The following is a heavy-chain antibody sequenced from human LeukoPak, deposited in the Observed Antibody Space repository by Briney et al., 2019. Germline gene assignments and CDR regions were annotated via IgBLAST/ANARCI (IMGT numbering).Heavy chain of an antibody. V-gene: IGHV1-18*01. D-gene: IGHD3-22*01. CDR3: ARDQAYYYDSSGYYYGGLFDY. CDR2: ISAYNGNT. J-gene: IGHJ4*02. Sequence: ASVKVSCKASGGTFSSYAISWVRQAPGQGLEWMGWISAYNGNTNYAQKLQGRVTMTTDTSTSTAYMELRSLRSDDTAVYYCARDQAYYYDSSGYYYGGLFDYWGQGTLVTVSS. CDR1: GGTFSSYA.